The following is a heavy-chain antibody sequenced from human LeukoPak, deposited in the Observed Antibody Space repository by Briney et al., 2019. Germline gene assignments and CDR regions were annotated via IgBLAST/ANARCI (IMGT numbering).Heavy chain of an antibody. D-gene: IGHD5-18*01. Sequence: GGSLRLSGAASGFTFSSYSMNWVRQAPGKGLEWVSSISSSSSYIYYADSVKGRFTISRDNAKNSLYLQMNSLRAEDTAVYYCARGFGYSYGYDYWGQGTLVTVSS. V-gene: IGHV3-21*01. CDR2: ISSSSSYI. CDR3: ARGFGYSYGYDY. CDR1: GFTFSSYS. J-gene: IGHJ4*02.